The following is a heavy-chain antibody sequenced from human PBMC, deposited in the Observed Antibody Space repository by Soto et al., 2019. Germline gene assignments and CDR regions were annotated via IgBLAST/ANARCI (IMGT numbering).Heavy chain of an antibody. J-gene: IGHJ4*02. Sequence: GGSLRISCAASGFTFSSYAMSWVRQAPGKGLEWVAVISGSGSNEYYADSVRGRFTISRDNSKNTLFLQMNSLTAEDTAVYYCARGYNYADYWGQGTQVTVSS. V-gene: IGHV3-23*01. CDR3: ARGYNYADY. CDR2: ISGSGSNE. D-gene: IGHD5-18*01. CDR1: GFTFSSYA.